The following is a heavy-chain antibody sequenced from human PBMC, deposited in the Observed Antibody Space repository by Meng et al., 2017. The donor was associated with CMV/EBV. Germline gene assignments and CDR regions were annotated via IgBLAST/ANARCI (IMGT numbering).Heavy chain of an antibody. CDR2: IKEDESEK. J-gene: IGHJ3*02. D-gene: IGHD3-22*01. CDR1: GFTFSTSW. V-gene: IGHV3-7*01. Sequence: GGSLRLSCAASGFTFSTSWMTWVRQAPGKGLEWVANIKEDESEKEYVDSVKGRFTVSRDNAKNLLYLQMNSLRVEDTAVYYCARDPYDSSAYGAFDIWGQGTMVTVSS. CDR3: ARDPYDSSAYGAFDI.